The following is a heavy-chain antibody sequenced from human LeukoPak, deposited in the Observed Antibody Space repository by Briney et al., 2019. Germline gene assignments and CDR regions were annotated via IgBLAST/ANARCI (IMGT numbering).Heavy chain of an antibody. V-gene: IGHV3-23*01. CDR1: GFTFSSHG. CDR2: ISGSGGST. Sequence: GGTLRLSCAASGFTFSSHGMSWVRQAPGKGLEWVSAISGSGGSTYYADSVKGRVTISRDNSKNTLYLQVNSLRVEDTAVYYCAKDRLGAMMYFDFWGQGTLVTVSS. D-gene: IGHD1-26*01. CDR3: AKDRLGAMMYFDF. J-gene: IGHJ4*02.